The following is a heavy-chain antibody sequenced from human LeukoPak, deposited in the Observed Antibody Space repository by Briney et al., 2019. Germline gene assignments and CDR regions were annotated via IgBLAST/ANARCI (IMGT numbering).Heavy chain of an antibody. CDR1: GGSISSSSYY. J-gene: IGHJ4*02. V-gene: IGHV4-39*01. D-gene: IGHD6-13*01. CDR3: ARPAFAAAGNYFDY. Sequence: ASETLSLTCTVSGGSISSSSYYWGWIRQPPGKGLDWIGSICYSGSTYYNPSLKRRVTISVDTSKNQFSLKLSSVTAADTAVYYCARPAFAAAGNYFDYWGQGTLVTVSS. CDR2: ICYSGST.